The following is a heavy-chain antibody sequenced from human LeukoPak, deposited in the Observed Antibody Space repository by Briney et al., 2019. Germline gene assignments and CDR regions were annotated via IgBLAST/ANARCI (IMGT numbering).Heavy chain of an antibody. CDR2: INPNNGGT. J-gene: IGHJ4*02. Sequence: ASVKVSCKASGYTFTGYFIHWVRQAPGQGLKWMGWINPNNGGTKYAQKFQDRVTMTRDTSISTAYMELSRLRSDDTAVYYCARDERYDSSGYPFDYWGQGTLVTVSS. CDR1: GYTFTGYF. D-gene: IGHD3-22*01. CDR3: ARDERYDSSGYPFDY. V-gene: IGHV1-2*02.